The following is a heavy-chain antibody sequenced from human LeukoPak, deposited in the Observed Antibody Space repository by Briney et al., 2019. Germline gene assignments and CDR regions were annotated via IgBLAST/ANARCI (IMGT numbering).Heavy chain of an antibody. CDR2: VNHSGYT. Sequence: SETLSLTCTVSGGSITSSGDYWGWIRQPPGKGLEWIGEVNHSGYTNMNPSLKGRVTISVDTSKNQFSLRMSTVTAADTAVYFCARMTTGHDYWGQGTLVTVSS. D-gene: IGHD4-17*01. CDR3: ARMTTGHDY. CDR1: GGSITSSGDY. V-gene: IGHV4-39*07. J-gene: IGHJ4*02.